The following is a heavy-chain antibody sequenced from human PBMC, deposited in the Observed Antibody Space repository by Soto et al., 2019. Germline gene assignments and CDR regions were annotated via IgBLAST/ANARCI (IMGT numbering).Heavy chain of an antibody. CDR2: IIPILGIA. J-gene: IGHJ3*02. CDR1: GGTFSSYT. CDR3: ARRRNDFNDGFDI. Sequence: GASVKVSCKASGGTFSSYTISWVRQAPGQGLEWMGRIIPILGIANYAQKFQGRVTITADKSTSTAYMELISLRSEDTAVYYCARRRNDFNDGFDIWGQGTMVT. D-gene: IGHD2-21*02. V-gene: IGHV1-69*02.